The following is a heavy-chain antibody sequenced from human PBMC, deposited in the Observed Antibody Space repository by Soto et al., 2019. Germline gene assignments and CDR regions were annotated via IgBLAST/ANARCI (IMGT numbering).Heavy chain of an antibody. V-gene: IGHV4-61*01. CDR3: ARSTRDAFDI. CDR2: IYYSGST. CDR1: GGSVSSGSYY. Sequence: QVQLQESGPGLVKPSETLSLTCTVSGGSVSSGSYYWSWIRQPPGKGLEWIGYIYYSGSTNYNPSLRSRVTIPVDTSKNQFSLKLSFVTAADTAVYYCARSTRDAFDIWGQGTMVTVSS. J-gene: IGHJ3*02.